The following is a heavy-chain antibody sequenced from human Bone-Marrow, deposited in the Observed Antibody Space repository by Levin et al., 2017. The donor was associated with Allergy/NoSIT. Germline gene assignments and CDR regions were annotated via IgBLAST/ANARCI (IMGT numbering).Heavy chain of an antibody. J-gene: IGHJ4*02. CDR1: GFTFSSSA. Sequence: LSLTCAASGFTFSSSAMSWVRQAPGKGLEWVSAISASGIGTYYADSVKGRFTMSRDNSKNTLFLQMNSLRVDDTAVYYCAKRMGAAGTGTYYFDYWGQGTLVTVSS. CDR2: ISASGIGT. V-gene: IGHV3-23*01. CDR3: AKRMGAAGTGTYYFDY. D-gene: IGHD6-13*01.